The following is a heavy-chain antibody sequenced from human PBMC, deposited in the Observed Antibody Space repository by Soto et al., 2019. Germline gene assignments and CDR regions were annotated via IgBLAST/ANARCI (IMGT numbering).Heavy chain of an antibody. CDR1: GGSISSGDYY. V-gene: IGHV4-30-4*01. Sequence: SETLSLTCTVSGGSISSGDYYWSWIRQSPGKGLEWIGYIYYSGSTHYNPSLKSQVTISVDTSKNQFSLKLSSVTAADTAVYYCARDRRLSGYSYGYFDYWGQGTLVTVSS. CDR3: ARDRRLSGYSYGYFDY. J-gene: IGHJ4*02. D-gene: IGHD5-18*01. CDR2: IYYSGST.